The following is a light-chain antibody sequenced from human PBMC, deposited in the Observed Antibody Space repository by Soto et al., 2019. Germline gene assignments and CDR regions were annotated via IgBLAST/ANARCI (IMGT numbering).Light chain of an antibody. V-gene: IGLV1-40*01. CDR2: GNT. CDR3: QSYDSSLRGYV. J-gene: IGLJ1*01. CDR1: SSSSGADYY. Sequence: QSLLTHPPSVSAAPGQRVPISCTGISSSSGADYYVHWYQQLPGRAPKLLIYGNTNRPSGVPDRFSGSKSGTAASLAITGLQAEDEADYYCQSYDSSLRGYVFGTGTKVTV.